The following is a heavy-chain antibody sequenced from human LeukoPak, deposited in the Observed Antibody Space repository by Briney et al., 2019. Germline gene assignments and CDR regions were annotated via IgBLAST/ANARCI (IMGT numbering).Heavy chain of an antibody. V-gene: IGHV3-11*01. CDR2: ISSSGSTI. J-gene: IGHJ6*03. CDR3: ARDGCSSTSCYTGRDYYYMDV. CDR1: GFTFSDYY. D-gene: IGHD2-2*02. Sequence: PGGSLRLSCAASGFTFSDYYMSWIRQASGKGLEWVSYISSSGSTIYYADSVKGRFTISRDNAKNSLYLQMNSLRAEDTAVYYCARDGCSSTSCYTGRDYYYMDVWGKGTTVTVSS.